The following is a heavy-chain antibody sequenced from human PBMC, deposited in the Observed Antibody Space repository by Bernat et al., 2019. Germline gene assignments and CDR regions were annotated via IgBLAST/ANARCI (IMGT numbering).Heavy chain of an antibody. D-gene: IGHD5-18*01. Sequence: EVQLVESGGGLVQPGGSLKLSCAASGFTFSGSAMHWVRQASGKGPEWVGRIRSKANSYATAYAASVKGRFTISRDDSKNTAYLQMNSLKTEDTAVYYCTRVGYSYGYSPSTFDYWGQGTLVTVSS. CDR1: GFTFSGSA. CDR2: IRSKANSYAT. V-gene: IGHV3-73*01. J-gene: IGHJ4*02. CDR3: TRVGYSYGYSPSTFDY.